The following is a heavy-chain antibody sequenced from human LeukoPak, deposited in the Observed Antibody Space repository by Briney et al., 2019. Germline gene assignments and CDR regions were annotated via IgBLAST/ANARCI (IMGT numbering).Heavy chain of an antibody. CDR1: GFTFSSYA. Sequence: GGSLRLSCAASGFTFSSYAMHWVRQAPGKGLEWVAVISYDGSNKYYAASVKGRFTISRDNSKNTLYLQMNSLRAEDTAVYYCARGGIVVVVAAEFDPWGQGTLVTVSS. CDR3: ARGGIVVVVAAEFDP. D-gene: IGHD2-15*01. CDR2: ISYDGSNK. J-gene: IGHJ5*02. V-gene: IGHV3-30-3*01.